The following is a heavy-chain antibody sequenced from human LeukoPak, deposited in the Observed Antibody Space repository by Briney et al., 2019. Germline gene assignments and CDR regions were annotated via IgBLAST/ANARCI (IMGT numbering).Heavy chain of an antibody. V-gene: IGHV4-59*01. D-gene: IGHD3-3*01. CDR2: IYYSGST. Sequence: KASETLSLTCTVSGGSISSYYWSWIRQPPGKGLEWIGCIYYSGSTNYNPSLKSRVTISVDTSKNQFSLKLSSVTAADTAAYYCARGRPYTIFGGRGGTIDYWGQGTLVTVSS. CDR1: GGSISSYY. J-gene: IGHJ4*02. CDR3: ARGRPYTIFGGRGGTIDY.